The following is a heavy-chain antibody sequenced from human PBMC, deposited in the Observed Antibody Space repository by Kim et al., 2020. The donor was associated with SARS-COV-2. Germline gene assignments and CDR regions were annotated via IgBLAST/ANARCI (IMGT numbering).Heavy chain of an antibody. V-gene: IGHV3-7*01. CDR3: ARGGYYDSSVYLTDY. J-gene: IGHJ4*02. Sequence: DSVKGRFTISRDNAKNSLYLQMNSLGAEDTAVYYCARGGYYDSSVYLTDYWGQGTLVTVSS. D-gene: IGHD3-22*01.